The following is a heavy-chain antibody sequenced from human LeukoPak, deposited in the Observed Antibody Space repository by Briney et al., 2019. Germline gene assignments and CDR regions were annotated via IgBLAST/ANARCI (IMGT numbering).Heavy chain of an antibody. V-gene: IGHV1-2*02. Sequence: ASVKVSCRASGYTFTAYYLHWVRQAPGQGLEWMGWVNPYSGDTKYAKKFQGRATMTRETSINTTYMELSMLRSDATAVYYSVRSSYDSSLRFDDNWGHGTLVTVSS. D-gene: IGHD3-22*01. CDR1: GYTFTAYY. J-gene: IGHJ4*03. CDR3: VRSSYDSSLRFDDN. CDR2: VNPYSGDT.